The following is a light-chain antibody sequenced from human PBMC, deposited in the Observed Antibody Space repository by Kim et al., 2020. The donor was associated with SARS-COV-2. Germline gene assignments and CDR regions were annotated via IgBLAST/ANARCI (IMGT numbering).Light chain of an antibody. Sequence: VGDRVTITCQASQDISKYLNWYQQKPGKAPELLIYDSSTLETGVPSRFRGNGSGTHYTFTITSLQPEDIATYYCQQYDNLPPLTFGGGTKVDIK. CDR3: QQYDNLPPLT. CDR2: DSS. CDR1: QDISKY. V-gene: IGKV1-33*01. J-gene: IGKJ4*01.